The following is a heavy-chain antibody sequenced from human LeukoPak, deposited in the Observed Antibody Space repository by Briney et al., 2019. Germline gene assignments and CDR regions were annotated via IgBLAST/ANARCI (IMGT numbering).Heavy chain of an antibody. CDR3: ARDRFHAVES. Sequence: GGSLRLSCAASGFTFTKNWMHWVRQAPGKGLVWVSLIKDDGTTTAYADSVKGRFTISRDNAKNTVYLQMNSLGAEDTAIYYCARDRFHAVESWGQGTLVTVSS. CDR1: GFTFTKNW. D-gene: IGHD3-16*01. CDR2: IKDDGTTT. V-gene: IGHV3-74*01. J-gene: IGHJ5*01.